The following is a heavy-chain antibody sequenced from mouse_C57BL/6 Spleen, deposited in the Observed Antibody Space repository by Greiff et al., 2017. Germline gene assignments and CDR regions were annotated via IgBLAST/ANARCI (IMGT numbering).Heavy chain of an antibody. CDR1: GYSITSGYY. J-gene: IGHJ1*03. CDR3: ARDRGPYYGSSSYWYFDV. D-gene: IGHD1-1*01. V-gene: IGHV3-6*01. Sequence: EVKLMESGPGLVKPSQSLSLTCSVTGYSITSGYYWNWIRQFPGNKLEWMGYISYDGSNNYNPSLKNRISITRDTSKNQFFLKLNSVTTEDTATYYCARDRGPYYGSSSYWYFDVWGTGTTVTVSS. CDR2: ISYDGSN.